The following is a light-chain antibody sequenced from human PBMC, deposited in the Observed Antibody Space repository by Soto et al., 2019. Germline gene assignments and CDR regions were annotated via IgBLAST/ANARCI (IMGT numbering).Light chain of an antibody. V-gene: IGKV3-15*01. Sequence: EIVMTQAPATLSVSPGERATLSCRASQSVSSSLAWYQQKPGQAPRLLIYGASTRATGIPARFSGSGSGTNFTLTISSLQSEDFAVYYCQQYNNWPPITFGQGTKLEIK. J-gene: IGKJ2*01. CDR3: QQYNNWPPIT. CDR1: QSVSSS. CDR2: GAS.